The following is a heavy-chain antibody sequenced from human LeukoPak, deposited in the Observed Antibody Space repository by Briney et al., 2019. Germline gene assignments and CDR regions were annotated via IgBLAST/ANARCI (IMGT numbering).Heavy chain of an antibody. Sequence: PGGSLRLSCAASGFTFSNAWMSWVRQAPGKGLEWVGRIKSKTDGGTTDYAAPVKGRFTISRDDSKNMLYLQMNSLKTEDTAVYYCTNYATYLVGATDYWGQGTLVTVSS. J-gene: IGHJ4*02. CDR2: IKSKTDGGTT. V-gene: IGHV3-15*01. D-gene: IGHD1-26*01. CDR1: GFTFSNAW. CDR3: TNYATYLVGATDY.